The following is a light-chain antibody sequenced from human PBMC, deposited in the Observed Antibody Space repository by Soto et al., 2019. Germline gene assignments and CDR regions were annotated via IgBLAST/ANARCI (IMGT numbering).Light chain of an antibody. V-gene: IGLV2-14*01. CDR3: SSYSSSGTLFV. CDR1: SSDIGGHNY. CDR2: EVT. J-gene: IGLJ1*01. Sequence: QSVLTQPASVSGSPGQSITVSCTGTSSDIGGHNYVSWFQQHPGQAPKLLIYEVTTRPSGVSTRFSGSKSGNTASLTISGLQAEDEADYHCSSYSSSGTLFVFGTGTKLTGL.